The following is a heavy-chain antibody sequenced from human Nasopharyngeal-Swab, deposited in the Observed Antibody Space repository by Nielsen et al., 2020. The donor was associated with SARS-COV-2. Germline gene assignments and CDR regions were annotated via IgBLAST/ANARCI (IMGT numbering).Heavy chain of an antibody. Sequence: SETLSLTCTVSGGSISSYYWSWIRQPPGKGLEWIGYIYYSGSTNYNPSLKSRVTISVDTSKNQFSLKPSSVTAADTAVYYCARNLVGYYYDMVGAFDIWGQGTMVTVSS. J-gene: IGHJ3*02. CDR1: GGSISSYY. D-gene: IGHD3-22*01. CDR2: IYYSGST. CDR3: ARNLVGYYYDMVGAFDI. V-gene: IGHV4-59*13.